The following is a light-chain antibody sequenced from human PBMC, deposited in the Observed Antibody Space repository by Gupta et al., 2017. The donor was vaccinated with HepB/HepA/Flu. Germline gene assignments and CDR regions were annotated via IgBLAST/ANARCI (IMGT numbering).Light chain of an antibody. Sequence: SYEVTQPPSVSVSPGQTASITCSGDKLGDKSVCWYQQKPGQSPLLVIYQDDRRPAEIPERFSGSKSGTTATLTIRGTQTVDEAYYYCQSWDTNSYVFGTGTKFTVL. CDR2: QDD. V-gene: IGLV3-1*01. CDR1: KLGDKS. CDR3: QSWDTNSYV. J-gene: IGLJ1*01.